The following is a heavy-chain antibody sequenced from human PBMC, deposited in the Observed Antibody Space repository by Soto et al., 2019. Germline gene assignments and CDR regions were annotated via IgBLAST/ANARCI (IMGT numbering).Heavy chain of an antibody. CDR1: GFTFSSYA. D-gene: IGHD2-21*02. Sequence: HPGGSLRLSCAASGFTFSSYAMSWVRQAPGKGLEWVSAISGSGGSTYYADSVKGRFTISRDNSKNTLYLQMNSLRAEDTAVYYCANRKYCGGDCYFPFQHWGQGTLVTVSS. CDR3: ANRKYCGGDCYFPFQH. CDR2: ISGSGGST. V-gene: IGHV3-23*01. J-gene: IGHJ1*01.